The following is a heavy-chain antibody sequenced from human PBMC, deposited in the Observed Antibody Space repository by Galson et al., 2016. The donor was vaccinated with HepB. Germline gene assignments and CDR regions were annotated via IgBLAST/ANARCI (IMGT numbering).Heavy chain of an antibody. D-gene: IGHD4-17*01. CDR3: ARHSRGDHDLGFADV. V-gene: IGHV4-39*01. J-gene: IGHJ4*02. CDR1: GFSISTTSYY. CDR2: IFYTGRT. Sequence: SETLSLTCSASGFSISTTSYYWGWVRQPPGKGLEWVASIFYTGRTYYNPSLKSRSSISIDTSNNHFSLKLSAVTAADTAVYFCARHSRGDHDLGFADVWGQGTLGAVSS.